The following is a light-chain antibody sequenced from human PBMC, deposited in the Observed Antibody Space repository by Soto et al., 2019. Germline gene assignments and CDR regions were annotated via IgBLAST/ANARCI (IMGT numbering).Light chain of an antibody. CDR2: KAS. V-gene: IGKV1-5*03. Sequence: DIQMAQSPSTLSASVADRFTITCRASQSISSWLAWYQQKPGKAPKLLIYKASSLESGVPSRFSGSGSGTEFTLTISSLQPDDFATYYCQQYNSYPITFGQGTRLEIK. J-gene: IGKJ5*01. CDR1: QSISSW. CDR3: QQYNSYPIT.